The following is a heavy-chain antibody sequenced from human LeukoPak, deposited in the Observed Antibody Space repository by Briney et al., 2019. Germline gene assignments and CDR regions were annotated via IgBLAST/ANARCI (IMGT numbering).Heavy chain of an antibody. Sequence: GGSLRLSCAASGFTFSSYGMHGVRQAPGKGLEWVAVISNDGSNKYYADSVKGRFTISRDNSKNTLYLQMNSLRAEDTAVYYCAKDPQFREYQLPTYFDYWGQGTLVTVSS. CDR2: ISNDGSNK. CDR1: GFTFSSYG. CDR3: AKDPQFREYQLPTYFDY. J-gene: IGHJ4*02. D-gene: IGHD2-2*01. V-gene: IGHV3-30*18.